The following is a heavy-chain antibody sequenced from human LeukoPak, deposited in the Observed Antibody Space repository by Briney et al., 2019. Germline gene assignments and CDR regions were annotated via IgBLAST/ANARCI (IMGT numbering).Heavy chain of an antibody. J-gene: IGHJ4*02. CDR3: ARMTLYGSGTVH. Sequence: GGSLRLSCAASGFTFSSYAMHWVRQAPGKGLEWVAVISYDGSNKYYADSVKGRFTISRDNSKNTVNLQLGSLRIEDTAVYHCARMTLYGSGTVHWGRGILVTVSS. CDR1: GFTFSSYA. CDR2: ISYDGSNK. V-gene: IGHV3-30*14. D-gene: IGHD3-10*01.